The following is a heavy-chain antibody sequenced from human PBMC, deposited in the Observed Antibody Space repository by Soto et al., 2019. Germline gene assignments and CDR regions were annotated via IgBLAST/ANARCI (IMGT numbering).Heavy chain of an antibody. D-gene: IGHD6-13*01. CDR3: ARDDLSSWDF. Sequence: QVQLVQSGAEVKKPGASVKVSCKASGYSFTTYALHWARQAPGQRLEWMGWINADNGNTKYSQKFQGRVTITRDTSASTAYMELSSLISEDTAMYYCARDDLSSWDFWGQGTLVTVSS. V-gene: IGHV1-3*01. J-gene: IGHJ4*02. CDR1: GYSFTTYA. CDR2: INADNGNT.